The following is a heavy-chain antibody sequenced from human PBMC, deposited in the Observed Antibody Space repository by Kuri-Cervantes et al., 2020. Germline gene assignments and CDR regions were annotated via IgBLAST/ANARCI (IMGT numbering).Heavy chain of an antibody. J-gene: IGHJ6*03. D-gene: IGHD3-10*01. CDR1: GYTFTGYY. V-gene: IGHV1-46*01. Sequence: ALVKVSCKASGYTFTGYYMHWVRQAPGQGLEWMGWINPNSGGSTSYAQKFQGRVTMTRDTSTSTVYMELSSQRSEDTAVYYCASPNPLFSYNNHSKILYYYYMDVWGKGTTVTVSS. CDR3: ASPNPLFSYNNHSKILYYYYMDV. CDR2: INPNSGGST.